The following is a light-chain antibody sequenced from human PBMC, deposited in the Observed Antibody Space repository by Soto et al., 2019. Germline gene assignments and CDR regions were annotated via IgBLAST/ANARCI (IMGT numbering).Light chain of an antibody. V-gene: IGKV1-5*03. Sequence: DIKMTQSPSTLSASVGDIFTSTCRASQRITNWLAWYQQKPGKAPKLLIYKASSLESGVPSRFSGSGSGTEFTLTISSLQPDDFATYYCQHYNTYPPWTFGQGTKVDIK. CDR1: QRITNW. CDR2: KAS. J-gene: IGKJ1*01. CDR3: QHYNTYPPWT.